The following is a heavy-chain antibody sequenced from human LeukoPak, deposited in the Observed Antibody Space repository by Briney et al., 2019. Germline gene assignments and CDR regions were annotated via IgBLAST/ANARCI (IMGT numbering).Heavy chain of an antibody. CDR1: GFTFSNYW. CDR3: ARAGSGSYVGYSFDY. CDR2: MNADGAKK. V-gene: IGHV3-7*01. Sequence: PGGPLRLSCAVSGFTFSNYWMTWVRQAPGKGLEWVANMNADGAKKYYVDSVKGRFTISRDNAKNSVYLEMNNLRGEGTAVYHCARAGSGSYVGYSFDYWGQGALVTVSS. D-gene: IGHD6-19*01. J-gene: IGHJ4*02.